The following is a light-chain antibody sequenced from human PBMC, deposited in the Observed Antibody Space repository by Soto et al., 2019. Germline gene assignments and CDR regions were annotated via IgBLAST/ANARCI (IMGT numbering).Light chain of an antibody. CDR1: QSVSGSY. CDR2: GAS. Sequence: EIVLTQSPGTLSLSPGERATLSCRASQSVSGSYLAWNQQKPGQAPRLLNYGASSRDAGIPDRFSGSGSGTDFTIPISRLEPEAFAVYYCQQYGSSPQTFGLGTKVEIK. CDR3: QQYGSSPQT. V-gene: IGKV3-20*01. J-gene: IGKJ1*01.